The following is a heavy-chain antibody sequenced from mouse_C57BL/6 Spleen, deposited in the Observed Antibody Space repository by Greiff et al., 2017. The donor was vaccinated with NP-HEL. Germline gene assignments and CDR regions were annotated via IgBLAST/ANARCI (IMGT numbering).Heavy chain of an antibody. CDR3: TTEWLPLYYYAMDY. V-gene: IGHV14-4*01. D-gene: IGHD2-2*01. CDR1: GFNIKDDY. J-gene: IGHJ4*01. CDR2: IDPENGDT. Sequence: EVQLQQSGAELVRPGASVKLSCTASGFNIKDDYMHWVKQRPEQGLEWIGWIDPENGDTEYASKFQGKATITADTSSNTAYLQLSSLTSEDTAVYYCTTEWLPLYYYAMDYWGQGTSVTVSS.